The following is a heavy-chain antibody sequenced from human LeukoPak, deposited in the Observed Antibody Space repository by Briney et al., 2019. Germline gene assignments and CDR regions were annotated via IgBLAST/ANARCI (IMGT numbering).Heavy chain of an antibody. CDR3: ARWGVGDY. Sequence: GGSLRLSCAASGFIFSSYEMSWVRQAPGKGLEWVSYISSSGRTMYYADSVKGRFTVSRDNAKNSLYLQMNSLRAEDTAVYYCARWGVGDYWGQGTLVTVSS. CDR2: ISSSGRTM. V-gene: IGHV3-48*03. D-gene: IGHD1-26*01. CDR1: GFIFSSYE. J-gene: IGHJ4*02.